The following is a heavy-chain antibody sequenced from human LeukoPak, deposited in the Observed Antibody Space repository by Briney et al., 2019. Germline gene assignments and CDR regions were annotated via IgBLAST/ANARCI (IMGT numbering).Heavy chain of an antibody. J-gene: IGHJ4*02. CDR1: GFAISSYW. CDR3: TRVEWADEGIYY. CDR2: IKQDGSQK. V-gene: IGHV3-7*01. D-gene: IGHD2-8*01. Sequence: GGSLRLSCAASGFAISSYWMTWVRQAPGKGLEWVANIKQDGSQKSYGDSVKGRFIISRDNAKNSLYLQMNSLKVEDTAVYYCTRVEWADEGIYYWGQGTLVTVSS.